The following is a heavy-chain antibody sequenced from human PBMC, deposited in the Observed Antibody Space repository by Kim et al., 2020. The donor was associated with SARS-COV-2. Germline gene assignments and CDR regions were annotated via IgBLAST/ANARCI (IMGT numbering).Heavy chain of an antibody. V-gene: IGHV4-61*02. D-gene: IGHD6-19*01. CDR1: GGSISSGSYY. Sequence: SETLSLTCTVSGGSISSGSYYWSWIRQPAGKGLEWIGRIYTSGSTNYNPSLKSRVTISVDTSKNQFSLKLSSVTAADTAVYYCAREPRIIMDSSGWGWGQGTLVTVSS. J-gene: IGHJ4*02. CDR2: IYTSGST. CDR3: AREPRIIMDSSGWG.